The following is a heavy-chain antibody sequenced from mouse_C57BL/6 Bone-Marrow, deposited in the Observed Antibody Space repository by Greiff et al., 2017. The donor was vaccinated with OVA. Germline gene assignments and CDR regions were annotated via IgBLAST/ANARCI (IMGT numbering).Heavy chain of an antibody. CDR3: GMKRDGYPLWYFDV. CDR2: IYPVSGET. V-gene: IGHV1-11*01. D-gene: IGHD2-3*01. Sequence: QVQLQQSGAELASPGASVTLSCKASGYTFTDHIMNWVKKRPGQGLAWIGRIYPVSGETNYNQKFMGKATFSVDRSSSTVYMVLNSLTSEDPAVYYWGMKRDGYPLWYFDVWGTGTTVTVSS. J-gene: IGHJ1*03. CDR1: GYTFTDHI.